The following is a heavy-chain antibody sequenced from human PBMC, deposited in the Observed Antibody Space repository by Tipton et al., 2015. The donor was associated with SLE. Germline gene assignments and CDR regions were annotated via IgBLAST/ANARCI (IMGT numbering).Heavy chain of an antibody. CDR3: ARRVSQYRSSSYFFDY. J-gene: IGHJ4*02. Sequence: TLSPTCLVSGGSISRYYWSWIRQHPGQGLAWIGYIHYSGSTYYSPSLKSRVTISIDASENQFSLRLTSVTAADSAVYYCARRVSQYRSSSYFFDYWGQGTLVTVSS. V-gene: IGHV4-31*03. CDR1: GGSISRYY. D-gene: IGHD6-6*01. CDR2: IHYSGST.